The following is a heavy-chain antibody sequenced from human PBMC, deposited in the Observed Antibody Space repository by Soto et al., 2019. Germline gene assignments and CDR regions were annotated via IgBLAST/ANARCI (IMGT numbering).Heavy chain of an antibody. J-gene: IGHJ5*02. CDR3: ARSGIAAAGKTVWFDP. CDR2: INHSGGT. V-gene: IGHV4-34*01. CDR1: GGSFSGYY. Sequence: PSETLSLTCAVYGGSFSGYYWSWIRQPPGRGLEWIGEINHSGGTNYNPSLKSRVTISVDTSKNQFSLKLSSVTAADTAVYYCARSGIAAAGKTVWFDPWGQGTLVTVSS. D-gene: IGHD6-13*01.